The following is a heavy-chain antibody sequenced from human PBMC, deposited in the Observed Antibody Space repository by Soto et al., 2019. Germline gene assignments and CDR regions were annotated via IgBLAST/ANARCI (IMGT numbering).Heavy chain of an antibody. V-gene: IGHV1-18*01. CDR3: AMVDVYVTPSPQDV. CDR2: INTYNGKT. Sequence: QVQLVQSGAEVKNPGASVKVSCKTSGYIFTSYGIGWARQAPGQGLEWMGWINTYNGKTNYAQNLQGRVTLTTDTSPSTAYMELRSLISNDTAIYYCAMVDVYVTPSPQDVWGQGTTVTVSS. J-gene: IGHJ6*02. CDR1: GYIFTSYG. D-gene: IGHD3-16*01.